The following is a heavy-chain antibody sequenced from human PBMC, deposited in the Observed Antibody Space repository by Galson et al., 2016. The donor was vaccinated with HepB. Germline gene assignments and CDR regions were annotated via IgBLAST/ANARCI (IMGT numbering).Heavy chain of an antibody. V-gene: IGHV1-69*13. CDR1: GGTFSRYA. D-gene: IGHD4-23*01. J-gene: IGHJ3*02. CDR3: ARDHLWRGVVSAEEQTAFDI. Sequence: SVKVSCKASGGTFSRYAISWVRQAPGQGLEWMGGIIPIFGTANYAQKFQGRVTITADESTNTVYIKLSSLRSEDTAVYYCARDHLWRGVVSAEEQTAFDIWGQGTVVTVSS. CDR2: IIPIFGTA.